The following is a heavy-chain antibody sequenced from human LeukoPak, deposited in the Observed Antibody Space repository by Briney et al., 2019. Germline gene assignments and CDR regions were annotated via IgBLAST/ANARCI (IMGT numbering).Heavy chain of an antibody. V-gene: IGHV1-46*01. J-gene: IGHJ6*03. D-gene: IGHD6-6*01. CDR2: INPSGGST. CDR1: GYTFTSYY. Sequence: ASVKVSCKASGYTFTSYYMHWVRQAPGQGLEWMGIINPSGGSTSYAQKFQGRVTMTRDTSISTAYMELSRLRSDDTAVYYCARGGSSSSMGDYYYMDVWGKGTTVTVSS. CDR3: ARGGSSSSMGDYYYMDV.